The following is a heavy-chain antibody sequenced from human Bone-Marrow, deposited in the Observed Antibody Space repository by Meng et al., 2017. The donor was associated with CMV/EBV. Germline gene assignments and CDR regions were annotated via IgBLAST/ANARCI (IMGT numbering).Heavy chain of an antibody. J-gene: IGHJ6*02. CDR1: GGTFSSYA. CDR3: AADRSGYPFYNYYYNDLHV. V-gene: IGHV1-69*05. Sequence: SVKVSCKASGGTFSSYAISWVRQAPGQGLEWMGGIIPIFGTANYAQKFQGRVTITTDESTSTAYMELSSLRSEDTAVYYCAADRSGYPFYNYYYNDLHVWGQGTTVTVSS. D-gene: IGHD3-22*01. CDR2: IIPIFGTA.